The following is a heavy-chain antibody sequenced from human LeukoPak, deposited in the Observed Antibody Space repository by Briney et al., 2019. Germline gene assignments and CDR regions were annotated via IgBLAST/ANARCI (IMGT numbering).Heavy chain of an antibody. CDR1: GGSISSYY. CDR3: ARDEYSRDGNWFDP. D-gene: IGHD6-6*01. CDR2: IYTSGST. V-gene: IGHV4-4*07. J-gene: IGHJ5*02. Sequence: SGTLSLTCTVSGGSISSYYWSWIRQPAGKGLEWIGRIYTSGSTNYNPSLKSRVTMSVDTSKNQFSLKLSSVPAADTAVYYCARDEYSRDGNWFDPWGQGTLVTVSS.